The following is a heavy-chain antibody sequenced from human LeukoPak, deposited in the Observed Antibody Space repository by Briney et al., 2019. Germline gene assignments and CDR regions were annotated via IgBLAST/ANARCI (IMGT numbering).Heavy chain of an antibody. J-gene: IGHJ6*03. Sequence: GGSLSLSCVATGFTFSYHDMHWVRQTLGKGVEWVSAIGIAGDTYYSGSVKGRFTISRDNAKNSLYRQMDSLTAGDTAVYHCARAGIVVTGILHYYYYMDVWGKGTTVTVSS. CDR1: GFTFSYHD. CDR3: ARAGIVVTGILHYYYYMDV. V-gene: IGHV3-13*01. CDR2: IGIAGDT. D-gene: IGHD6-19*01.